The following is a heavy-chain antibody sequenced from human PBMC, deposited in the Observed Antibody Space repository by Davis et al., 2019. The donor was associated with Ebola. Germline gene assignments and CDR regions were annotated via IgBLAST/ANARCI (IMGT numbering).Heavy chain of an antibody. CDR1: GGTFSSYA. CDR2: IIPIFGTA. Sequence: SVKVSCKASGGTFSSYAISWVRQAPGQGLEWMGGIIPIFGTANYAQKFQGRVTITADESTSTAYMELSSLRSEDTAVYYCARVGVPTVTKVGSMDVWGQGTTVTVSS. V-gene: IGHV1-69*13. CDR3: ARVGVPTVTKVGSMDV. J-gene: IGHJ6*02. D-gene: IGHD4-17*01.